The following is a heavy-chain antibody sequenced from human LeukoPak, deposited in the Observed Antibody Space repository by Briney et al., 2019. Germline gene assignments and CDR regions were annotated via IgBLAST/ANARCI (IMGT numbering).Heavy chain of an antibody. CDR3: TRERRYYYYGMDV. D-gene: IGHD1-1*01. CDR1: GFTFSGSA. V-gene: IGHV3-73*01. CDR2: IRSKANSYAT. Sequence: GGSLRLSCAASGFTFSGSAMHWVRQASGKGLERVGRIRSKANSYATAYAASVKGRFTISRDDSKNTAYLQMNSLKTEDTAVYYCTRERRYYYYGMDVWGQGTTVTVSS. J-gene: IGHJ6*02.